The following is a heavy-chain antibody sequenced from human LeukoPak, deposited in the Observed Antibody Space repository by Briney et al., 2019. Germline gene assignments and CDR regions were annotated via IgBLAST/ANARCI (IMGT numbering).Heavy chain of an antibody. CDR3: AKLPYYYDSTRYGPFDI. CDR2: IYPGDPDT. CDR1: GYTFSNYW. D-gene: IGHD3-22*01. J-gene: IGHJ3*02. V-gene: IGHV5-51*01. Sequence: GESLKISCTGSGYTFSNYWIGWVRQMPGEGLQWMGIIYPGDPDTRYNPSFQGQVTISADKSISTAYLHLSSLKASDTAMYYCAKLPYYYDSTRYGPFDIWGQGTMVTVSS.